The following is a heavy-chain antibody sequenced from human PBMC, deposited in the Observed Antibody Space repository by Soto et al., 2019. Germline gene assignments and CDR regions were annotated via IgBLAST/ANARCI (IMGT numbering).Heavy chain of an antibody. D-gene: IGHD5-12*01. Sequence: SQTLSLTCAISGDSVSSNTASWNWIRQSPSRGLEWLGRTYFRSKWYNDYAVSVKSRIIINPDTSNNQFSLQLNSVTPEDTAVYFCAKGDNLGPKTGYAFDPWGQGTLVTVSS. J-gene: IGHJ5*02. CDR3: AKGDNLGPKTGYAFDP. CDR1: GDSVSSNTAS. CDR2: TYFRSKWYN. V-gene: IGHV6-1*01.